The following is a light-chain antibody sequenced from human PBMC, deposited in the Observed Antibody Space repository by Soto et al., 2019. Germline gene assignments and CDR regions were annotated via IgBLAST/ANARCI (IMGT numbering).Light chain of an antibody. CDR2: GAS. V-gene: IGKV3-20*01. Sequence: EILLPQSPGTLSLSPGERATLSCMASQSVSSSYLSWYQQKPGQAPSLLIYGASSRATGIPDRFSGSGSGTDFTLTISRREPEDFAVYYCQQYGSSLPITFGQGTRLENK. J-gene: IGKJ5*01. CDR1: QSVSSSY. CDR3: QQYGSSLPIT.